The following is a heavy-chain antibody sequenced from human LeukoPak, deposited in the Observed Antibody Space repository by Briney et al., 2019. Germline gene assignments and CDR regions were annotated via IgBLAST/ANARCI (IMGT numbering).Heavy chain of an antibody. Sequence: GGSLRLSCAASGFTFSSYAMSWVRQAPGKGLEWVSAISGSGGSTYYADSVKGRFTISRDNSKNTLYLQMNSLRAEDTAVYYCVREDTPAIANYWGQGTLVTISS. CDR2: ISGSGGST. V-gene: IGHV3-23*01. CDR1: GFTFSSYA. CDR3: VREDTPAIANY. D-gene: IGHD2-21*01. J-gene: IGHJ4*02.